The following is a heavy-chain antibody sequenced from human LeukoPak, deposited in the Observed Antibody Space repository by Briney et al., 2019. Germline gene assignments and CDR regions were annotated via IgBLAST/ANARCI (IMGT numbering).Heavy chain of an antibody. CDR3: AREGVDRRGVYYYYMDV. V-gene: IGHV3-21*04. Sequence: KPGGSLRLSCAASGFTFSSYSMNWVRQAPGKGLEWVSSISSRSSYIYYADSVKGRFTISRDNAKNSLYLQMNSLRAEDTAVYYCAREGVDRRGVYYYYMDVWGKGTTVTISS. CDR2: ISSRSSYI. CDR1: GFTFSSYS. D-gene: IGHD3-16*01. J-gene: IGHJ6*03.